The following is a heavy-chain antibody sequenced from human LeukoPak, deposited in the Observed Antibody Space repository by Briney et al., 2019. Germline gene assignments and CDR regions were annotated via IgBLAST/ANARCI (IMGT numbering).Heavy chain of an antibody. CDR3: ARCMFRTRAFDI. CDR1: GFTFSSYS. CDR2: ISSSSSYI. J-gene: IGHJ3*02. D-gene: IGHD3-10*02. Sequence: GGSLRLSCAASGFTFSSYSMNWVRQAPGKGLEWVSSISSSSSYIYYADSVKGRFTISRDNAKNSLYLQMNSLRAEDTAVYYCARCMFRTRAFDIWGQGTMVTVSS. V-gene: IGHV3-21*01.